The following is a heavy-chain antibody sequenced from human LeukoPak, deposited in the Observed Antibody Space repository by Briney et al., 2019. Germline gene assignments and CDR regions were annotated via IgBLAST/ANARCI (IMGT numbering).Heavy chain of an antibody. J-gene: IGHJ4*02. V-gene: IGHV3-23*01. CDR1: GFTFSRFA. Sequence: GGSLRLSCAASGFTFSRFAMSWVRQAPGKGLEWVSGISGSGDSTYYADSVKGRFTISRDNSKNTLYLQMNSLRAEDTAVYYCAKDRGYSYFDYWGQGTLVTVSS. D-gene: IGHD5-18*01. CDR3: AKDRGYSYFDY. CDR2: ISGSGDST.